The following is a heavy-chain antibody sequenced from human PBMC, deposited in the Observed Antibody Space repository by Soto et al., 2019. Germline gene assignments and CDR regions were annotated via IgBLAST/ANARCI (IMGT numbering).Heavy chain of an antibody. CDR2: IKSKTDGGTT. Sequence: EVQLVESGGGLVKPGGSLRLSCAASGFTFSNAWMSWVRQAPGKGLEWVGRIKSKTDGGTTDYAAPVKGRFTISRDDSKNPLYLQMNSLKTEDTAVYYCTTWTAMDPFDYWGQGTLVTVSS. V-gene: IGHV3-15*01. CDR3: TTWTAMDPFDY. D-gene: IGHD5-18*01. CDR1: GFTFSNAW. J-gene: IGHJ4*02.